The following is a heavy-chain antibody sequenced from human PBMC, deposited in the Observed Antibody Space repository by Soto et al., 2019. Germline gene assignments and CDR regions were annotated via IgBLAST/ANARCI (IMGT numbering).Heavy chain of an antibody. Sequence: GASVKVSCKASGYTFTSYDMHWVRQAPGQGLEWMGIINPSGGSTSYAQKFQGRVTMTRDTSTSTVYMELSSLRSEDTAVYYCATTSYITIFGVVRMGALDDWGQGTLVTVSS. CDR1: GYTFTSYD. CDR3: ATTSYITIFGVVRMGALDD. J-gene: IGHJ4*02. CDR2: INPSGGST. V-gene: IGHV1-46*03. D-gene: IGHD3-3*01.